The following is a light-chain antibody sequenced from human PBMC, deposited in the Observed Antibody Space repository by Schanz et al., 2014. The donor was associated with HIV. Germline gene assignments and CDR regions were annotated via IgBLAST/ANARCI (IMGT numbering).Light chain of an antibody. Sequence: QSVLTQPPSVSAAPGQKITISCSGGTSNVVSNYVSWYQQGPGTAPKLLIFANYQRPSEIPDRFSGSKTGTSGTLAISGLQTGDEADYYCATWDSALREVVFGGGTKLTVL. CDR2: ANY. V-gene: IGLV1-51*01. CDR3: ATWDSALREVV. J-gene: IGLJ2*01. CDR1: TSNVVSNY.